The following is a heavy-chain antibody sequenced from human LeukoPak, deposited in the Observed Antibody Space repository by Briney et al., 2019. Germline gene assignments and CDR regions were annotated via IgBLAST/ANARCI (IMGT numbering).Heavy chain of an antibody. V-gene: IGHV4-4*09. D-gene: IGHD6-13*01. CDR1: GGSISSYY. Sequence: SETLSLTCTVSGGSISSYYWSWIRQPPGKGLEWIGYIYTSGSTNYNPSLKSRVTISVDTPKNQFSLKLSPVTAADTAVYYCARGIAAHFDYWGQGTLVTVSS. J-gene: IGHJ4*02. CDR3: ARGIAAHFDY. CDR2: IYTSGST.